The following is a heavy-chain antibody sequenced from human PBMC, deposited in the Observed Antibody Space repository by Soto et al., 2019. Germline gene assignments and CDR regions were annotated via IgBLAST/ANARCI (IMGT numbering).Heavy chain of an antibody. CDR3: AKDHIARIAAADFDY. J-gene: IGHJ4*02. CDR1: GFTFSSYG. V-gene: IGHV3-30*18. D-gene: IGHD6-13*01. CDR2: ISYDGSNK. Sequence: QVQLVESGGGVVQPGRSLRLSCAASGFTFSSYGMHWVRQAPGKGLEWVAVISYDGSNKYYADSVKGRFTISRDNSKNTLYRQMNSLRAEDTAVYYCAKDHIARIAAADFDYWGQGTLVTVSS.